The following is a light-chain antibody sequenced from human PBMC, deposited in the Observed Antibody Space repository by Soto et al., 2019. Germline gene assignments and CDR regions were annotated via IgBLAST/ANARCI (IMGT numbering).Light chain of an antibody. CDR1: QSVSSSY. V-gene: IGKV3-20*01. Sequence: EIVLTQSPGTLSLSPGERATLSCRASQSVSSSYFAWYQQKPGQAPRLLFYGASSRATGIPDRFSGSGSGTDFTLTSSRLEPEDSAVYYCQQYGSSPPYTFGQGTKLEIK. CDR3: QQYGSSPPYT. CDR2: GAS. J-gene: IGKJ2*01.